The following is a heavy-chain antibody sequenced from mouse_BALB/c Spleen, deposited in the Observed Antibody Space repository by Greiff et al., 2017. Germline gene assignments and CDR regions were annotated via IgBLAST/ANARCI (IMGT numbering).Heavy chain of an antibody. CDR2: IWAGGST. CDR1: GFSLTSYG. CDR3: ARDSHYYGYAMDY. V-gene: IGHV2-9*02. Sequence: QVQRVESGPGLVAPSQSLSITCTVSGFSLTSYGVHWVRQPPGKGLEWLGVIWAGGSTNYNSALMSRLSISKDNSKSQVFLKMNSLQTDDTAMYYCARDSHYYGYAMDYWGQGTSVTVSS. J-gene: IGHJ4*01. D-gene: IGHD1-2*01.